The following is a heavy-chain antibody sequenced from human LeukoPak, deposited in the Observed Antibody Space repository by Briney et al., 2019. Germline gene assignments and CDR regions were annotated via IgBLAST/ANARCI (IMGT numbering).Heavy chain of an antibody. CDR3: ARDRYDILTGGDAFDI. J-gene: IGHJ3*02. D-gene: IGHD3-9*01. Sequence: GASVKVSCKASGYTFTGYYMHWVRQAPGQGLEWMGWINPNSGGTNYAQKFQGWVTMTRDTSISTAYMELGRLRSDDTAVYYCARDRYDILTGGDAFDIWGQGTMVTVSS. CDR1: GYTFTGYY. CDR2: INPNSGGT. V-gene: IGHV1-2*04.